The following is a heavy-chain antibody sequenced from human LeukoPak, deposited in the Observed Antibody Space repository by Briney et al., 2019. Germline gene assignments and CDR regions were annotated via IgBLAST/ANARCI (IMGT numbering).Heavy chain of an antibody. Sequence: SETLSLTCTVSGGSISSSSYYWGWIRQPPGKGLEWIGSIYYSGSTYYNPSLKSRVIISVDKSKNQFSLKLSSVTAADTAVYYCARVGVRSSWYLDYWDQGTLVTVSS. CDR1: GGSISSSSYY. V-gene: IGHV4-39*07. CDR3: ARVGVRSSWYLDY. D-gene: IGHD6-13*01. CDR2: IYYSGST. J-gene: IGHJ4*02.